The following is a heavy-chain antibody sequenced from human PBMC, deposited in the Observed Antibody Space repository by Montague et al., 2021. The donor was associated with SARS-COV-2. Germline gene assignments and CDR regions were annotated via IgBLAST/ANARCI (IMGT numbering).Heavy chain of an antibody. Sequence: SETLSLTCAVYGGSFTDYYWSWVRQPPGKGLEWVGEINHRGTSNYNPSLKSRVSISVDTSKNQFSLYLGSVTAADTAVYYCARGRQHFNMIVVVITGGEYYFQSWENVSLATVAS. J-gene: IGHJ4*01. D-gene: IGHD3-22*01. V-gene: IGHV4-34*01. CDR2: INHRGTS. CDR1: GGSFTDYY. CDR3: ARGRQHFNMIVVVITGGEYYFQS.